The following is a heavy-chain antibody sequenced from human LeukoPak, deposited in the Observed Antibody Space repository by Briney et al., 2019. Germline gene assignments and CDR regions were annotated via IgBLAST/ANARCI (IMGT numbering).Heavy chain of an antibody. D-gene: IGHD3-16*02. CDR2: INPSGGST. Sequence: ASVKVSCKASGYTFTSYYMHWVRQAPGQGLEWMGIINPSGGSTSYAQKFQGRVTMTRDTSISTAYMELSSLRSEDTAVYYCARGQRGYVWGSYRLSHLDYWGQGTLVTVSS. V-gene: IGHV1-46*01. CDR1: GYTFTSYY. J-gene: IGHJ4*02. CDR3: ARGQRGYVWGSYRLSHLDY.